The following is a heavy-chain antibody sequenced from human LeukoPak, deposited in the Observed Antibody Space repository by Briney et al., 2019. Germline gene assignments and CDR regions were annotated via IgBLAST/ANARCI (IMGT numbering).Heavy chain of an antibody. CDR2: ISRSASNI. CDR3: ARDPEGFGATYFDY. J-gene: IGHJ4*02. CDR1: GFSFSSYN. D-gene: IGHD3-16*01. Sequence: GGSLRLSCVAYGFSFSSYNMNGVRQAPGKGQEWVSSISRSASNIYYADSVKGRFTISGDNAKNSFYLQMNSLRAEDTAVFYCARDPEGFGATYFDYWGQGTLVTVSS. V-gene: IGHV3-21*01.